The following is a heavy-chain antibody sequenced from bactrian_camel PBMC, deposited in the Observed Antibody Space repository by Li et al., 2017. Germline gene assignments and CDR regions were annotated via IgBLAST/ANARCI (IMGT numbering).Heavy chain of an antibody. CDR2: IGRDGTD. CDR1: GFTQSSYR. V-gene: IGHV3S44*01. CDR3: AADLPCAGWVARDYTY. D-gene: IGHD5*01. J-gene: IGHJ4*01. Sequence: VQLVESGGGSVQTGGSLRLSCAFSGFTQSSYRMGWFRQGPGKGREGVGAIGRDGTDTYPDSVKGRFTVSKDNAKNTLYLQMNSLKPEDTGMYYCAADLPCAGWVARDYTYWCQGTQVTVS.